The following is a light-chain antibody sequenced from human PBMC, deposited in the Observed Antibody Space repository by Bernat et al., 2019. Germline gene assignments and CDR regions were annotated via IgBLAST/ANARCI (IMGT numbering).Light chain of an antibody. CDR1: STNIGAGYD. V-gene: IGLV1-40*01. CDR2: GNI. CDR3: QSYDSSQRGPCV. J-gene: IGLJ3*02. Sequence: QSVLTQPPSVSGSPGQRVTISCTGSSTNIGAGYDVHWYQQLPGTAPKLLIYGNINRPSGVPDRFSGSKSGTSASLAITGLQAEDEAEYYFQSYDSSQRGPCVFGGGATLTVL.